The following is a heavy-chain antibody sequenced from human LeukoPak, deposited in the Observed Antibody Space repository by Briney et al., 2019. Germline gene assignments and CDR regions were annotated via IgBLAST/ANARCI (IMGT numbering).Heavy chain of an antibody. V-gene: IGHV4-38-2*02. Sequence: SSETLSLTCTVSGYSISSGYFWGWIRQPPGKGLECIGTIYHSGSTYYSPSLKSRVTISVDTSKNQFSLKLISVTAADTAVYYCARLAADKKYYDFWSGYFGFDYWGPGTLVTVSS. J-gene: IGHJ4*02. CDR3: ARLAADKKYYDFWSGYFGFDY. D-gene: IGHD3-3*01. CDR2: IYHSGST. CDR1: GYSISSGYF.